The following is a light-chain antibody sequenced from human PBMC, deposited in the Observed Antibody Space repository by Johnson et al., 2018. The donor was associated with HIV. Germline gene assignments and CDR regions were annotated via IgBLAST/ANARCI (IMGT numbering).Light chain of an antibody. CDR1: SSNIGSNT. Sequence: QSVLTQPPSVSAAPGQKVTISCSGSSSNIGSNTVNWYQQLPGTAPKLLIYRSNQRPSGVPDRFSGSKSGTSATLGITGLQTGDEADYYCGTWDSNLSAYVFGPGTKVTVL. J-gene: IGLJ1*01. CDR2: RSN. CDR3: GTWDSNLSAYV. V-gene: IGLV1-51*02.